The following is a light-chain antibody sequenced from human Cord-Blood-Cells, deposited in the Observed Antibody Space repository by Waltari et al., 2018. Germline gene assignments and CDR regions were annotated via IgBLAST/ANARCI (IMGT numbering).Light chain of an antibody. Sequence: NFMLTQPHSVSESPGKTVTISCTRSSGSIASNYVQWYQQRPGSSPTTVIYEDNQRPSGVPDRVSGSSDSSSNSASLTISGLKTEDEADYYCQSYDSSNWVFGGGTKLTVL. CDR2: EDN. J-gene: IGLJ3*02. CDR3: QSYDSSNWV. V-gene: IGLV6-57*01. CDR1: SGSIASNY.